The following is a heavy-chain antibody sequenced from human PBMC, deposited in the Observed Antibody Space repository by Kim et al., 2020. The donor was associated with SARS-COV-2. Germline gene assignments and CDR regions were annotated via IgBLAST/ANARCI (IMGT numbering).Heavy chain of an antibody. CDR2: ISGSGITT. Sequence: GGSLRLSCVGSGFLFSSYAMSWVRQAPGKGLQWVSTISGSGITTYSADSVKGRFTISRDNSKKTLYLQMNSLSVEDTAVYYCANGGRYSPSWGDFWGQGTRVTVSS. CDR1: GFLFSSYA. D-gene: IGHD6-13*01. CDR3: ANGGRYSPSWGDF. J-gene: IGHJ4*02. V-gene: IGHV3-23*01.